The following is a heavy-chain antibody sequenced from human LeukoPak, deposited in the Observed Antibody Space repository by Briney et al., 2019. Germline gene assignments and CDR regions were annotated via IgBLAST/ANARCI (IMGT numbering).Heavy chain of an antibody. V-gene: IGHV3-30*02. Sequence: GGSLTLSCRASGFTFSSSAMHWVRQGPGKGLEWVAYIAHHGNNKYYADSVKGRFTISRDNSKGSLYLQMNSLRADGTAVYYCAKDGSWSCTDWGQGTLVRVSS. CDR1: GFTFSSSA. D-gene: IGHD2-8*02. CDR2: IAHHGNNK. CDR3: AKDGSWSCTD. J-gene: IGHJ4*02.